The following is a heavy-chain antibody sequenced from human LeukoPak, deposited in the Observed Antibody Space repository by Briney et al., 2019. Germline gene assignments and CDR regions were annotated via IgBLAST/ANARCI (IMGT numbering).Heavy chain of an antibody. CDR1: GFTFSSYA. D-gene: IGHD3-22*01. CDR3: AKSAMIVVVTTTPNPFDY. Sequence: GGSLRLSCAASGFTFSSYAMSWVRQAPGKGLEWVSAISGSGGSTYYADSVKGRFTISRDNSKNTLYLQMNSLRAEDTAVYYCAKSAMIVVVTTTPNPFDYWGQGTLVTVSS. CDR2: ISGSGGST. V-gene: IGHV3-23*01. J-gene: IGHJ4*02.